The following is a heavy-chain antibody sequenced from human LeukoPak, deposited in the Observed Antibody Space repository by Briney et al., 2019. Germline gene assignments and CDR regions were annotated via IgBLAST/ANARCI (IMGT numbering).Heavy chain of an antibody. Sequence: GAPVKVSCKASGYTFTSYYMHWVRQAAGQGLEWMGIINPSGGSTSYAQKFQGRVTMTRDTSTSTVYMELSSLRSEDTAVYYCARGVEDLGVWDYWGQGTLVTVSS. CDR2: INPSGGST. V-gene: IGHV1-46*01. CDR1: GYTFTSYY. CDR3: ARGVEDLGVWDY. J-gene: IGHJ4*02. D-gene: IGHD3-10*01.